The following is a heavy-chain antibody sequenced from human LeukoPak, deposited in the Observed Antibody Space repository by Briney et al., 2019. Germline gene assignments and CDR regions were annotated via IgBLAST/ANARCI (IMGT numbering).Heavy chain of an antibody. CDR2: MNPNSGNT. CDR3: ASSTSMVRGIDY. Sequence: ASVKVSCKASGYTFTSYDINWVRQATGRGLEWMGWMNPNSGNTGYAQKFQGRVTMTRDTSTSTVYMELSSLRSEDTAVYYCASSTSMVRGIDYWGQGTLVSVSS. CDR1: GYTFTSYD. J-gene: IGHJ4*02. D-gene: IGHD3-10*01. V-gene: IGHV1-8*01.